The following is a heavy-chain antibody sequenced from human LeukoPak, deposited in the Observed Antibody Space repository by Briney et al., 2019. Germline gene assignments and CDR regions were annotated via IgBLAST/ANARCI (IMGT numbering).Heavy chain of an antibody. CDR2: ITTSGGST. CDR1: GFTFSSYA. V-gene: IGHV3-23*01. D-gene: IGHD3-9*01. J-gene: IGHJ4*02. CDR3: AKEGTTPRYDILTGYYRGPHYFDY. Sequence: GGSLRLSCAASGFTFSSYAMSWVRQAPGGGLEWVSSITTSGGSTYYADSVKGRFTISRDNSKNTLYLQMNSLRAEDTAVYYCAKEGTTPRYDILTGYYRGPHYFDYWGQGTLVTVSS.